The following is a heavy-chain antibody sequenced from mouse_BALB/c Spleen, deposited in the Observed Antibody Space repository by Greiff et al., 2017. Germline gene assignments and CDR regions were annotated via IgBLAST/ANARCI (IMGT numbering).Heavy chain of an antibody. Sequence: EVQLQQSGAELVKPGASVKLSCTASGFNIKDTYMHWVKQRPEQGLEWIGRIDPANGNTKYDPKFQGKATITADTSSNTAYLQLSSLTSEDTAVYYCAMIYYGNYDAMDYWGQGTSVTVSS. V-gene: IGHV14-3*02. J-gene: IGHJ4*01. CDR1: GFNIKDTY. D-gene: IGHD2-1*01. CDR2: IDPANGNT. CDR3: AMIYYGNYDAMDY.